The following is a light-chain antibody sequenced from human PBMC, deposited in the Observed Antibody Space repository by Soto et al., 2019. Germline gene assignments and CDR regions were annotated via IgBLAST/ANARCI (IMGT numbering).Light chain of an antibody. Sequence: DIHMTQSPSPLSASAGDRVTSTCRASQSISNWLAWYQQKPGKAPKLLIYHASSLQSGVPSRFTGSGSGTEFTLTITSLQPDDFATYFCQQYSSCLYTFGQGTKLEIK. CDR3: QQYSSCLYT. J-gene: IGKJ2*01. CDR1: QSISNW. CDR2: HAS. V-gene: IGKV1-5*01.